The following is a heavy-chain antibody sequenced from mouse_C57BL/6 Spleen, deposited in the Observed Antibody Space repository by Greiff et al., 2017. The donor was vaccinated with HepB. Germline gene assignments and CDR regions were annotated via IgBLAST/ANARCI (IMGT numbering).Heavy chain of an antibody. CDR2: IDPSDSYT. Sequence: QVQLQQPGAELVMPGASVKLSCKASGYTFTSYWMHWVKQRPGQGLEWIGEIDPSDSYTNYNQKFKGKSTLTVDKSSSTAYMQLSSLTSEDSAVYYCARGVITTVVADYPMDYWGQGTSVTVSS. CDR3: ARGVITTVVADYPMDY. D-gene: IGHD1-1*01. J-gene: IGHJ4*01. V-gene: IGHV1-69*01. CDR1: GYTFTSYW.